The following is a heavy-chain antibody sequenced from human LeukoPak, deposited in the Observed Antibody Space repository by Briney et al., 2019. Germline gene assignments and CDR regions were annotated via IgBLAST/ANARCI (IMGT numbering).Heavy chain of an antibody. D-gene: IGHD2-2*01. Sequence: GASVKVSCKVSGYTLTELSMHWVRQAPGKGLEWMGGFDPEDGETIYAQKFQGRVTMTEDTSTDTAYMELSSLRSEDTAVYYCATVLIGVVVPAAISLSHWFDPWGQGTLVTVSS. CDR3: ATVLIGVVVPAAISLSHWFDP. CDR2: FDPEDGET. V-gene: IGHV1-24*01. J-gene: IGHJ5*02. CDR1: GYTLTELS.